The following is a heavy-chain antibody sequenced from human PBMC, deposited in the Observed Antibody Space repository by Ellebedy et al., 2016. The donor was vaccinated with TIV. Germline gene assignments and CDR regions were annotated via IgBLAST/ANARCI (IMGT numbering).Heavy chain of an antibody. Sequence: GESLKISCAASGFTFSSYAMNWVRQAPGKGLEWVSSINDISSHIYYADSVKGRFTISRDNSKNTLYLQMNSLRAEDTAVYYCARTPGWYYYDNWGQGTLVTVSA. J-gene: IGHJ4*02. V-gene: IGHV3-21*01. CDR3: ARTPGWYYYDN. CDR1: GFTFSSYA. CDR2: INDISSHI.